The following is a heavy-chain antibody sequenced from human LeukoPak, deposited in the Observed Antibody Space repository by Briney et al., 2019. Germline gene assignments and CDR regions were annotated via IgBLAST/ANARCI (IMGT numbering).Heavy chain of an antibody. CDR3: ARETKVGAKAGTSDY. CDR1: GFTFSSYG. Sequence: PGGSLRLSCAASGFTFSSYGMHWVRQAPGKGLEWVAFIRYDGSNKYYADSVKGRFTISRDNSKNTLYLQMNSLRAEDTALYYCARETKVGAKAGTSDYWGQGTLVTVSS. V-gene: IGHV3-30*02. CDR2: IRYDGSNK. J-gene: IGHJ4*02. D-gene: IGHD1-26*01.